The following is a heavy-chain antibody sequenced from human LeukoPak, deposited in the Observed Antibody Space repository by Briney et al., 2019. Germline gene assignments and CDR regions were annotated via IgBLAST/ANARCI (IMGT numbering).Heavy chain of an antibody. CDR2: ISGSGGST. V-gene: IGHV3-23*01. CDR1: GFTFSSYA. J-gene: IGHJ4*02. Sequence: PGGSLRLSCAASGFTFSSYAMSWVRQAPGKGLEWVSAISGSGGSTYYADSVKGRFTISRDNSKNTLYLQMNSLRAADTAVYYCAKDIWVVVPAAIIVFDYWGRATMVTVSS. D-gene: IGHD2-2*01. CDR3: AKDIWVVVPAAIIVFDY.